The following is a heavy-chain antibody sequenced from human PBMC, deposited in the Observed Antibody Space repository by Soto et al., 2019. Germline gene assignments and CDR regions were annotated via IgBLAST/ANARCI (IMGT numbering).Heavy chain of an antibody. V-gene: IGHV5-10-1*01. CDR1: GYSFTSYW. CDR3: ARTYYYDSSGYYSEYFQH. J-gene: IGHJ1*01. CDR2: IDPSDSYT. Sequence: AGESLKISCKGSGYSFTSYWISWVRQMPGKGLEWMGRIDPSDSYTNYSPSFQGHATISADKSISTAYLQWSSLKASDTAMYYCARTYYYDSSGYYSEYFQHWGQGTLVTVSS. D-gene: IGHD3-22*01.